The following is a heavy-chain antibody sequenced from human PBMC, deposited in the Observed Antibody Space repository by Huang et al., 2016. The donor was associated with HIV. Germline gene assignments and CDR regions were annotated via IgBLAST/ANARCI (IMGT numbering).Heavy chain of an antibody. CDR2: IYSNGDG. J-gene: IGHJ4*02. D-gene: IGHD6-25*01. CDR1: GFSLTTTGVG. CDR3: AHSTDASAATFYFDF. V-gene: IGHV2-5*01. Sequence: QITLRESGPALVKPTQTLTLTCTFSGFSLTTTGVGVGWVRQPPGQALEWLAFIYSNGDGRYSPSLSSRLTITKDTPKNQVVLTMTNMDPVDTATYYCAHSTDASAATFYFDFWGQGTLVAVSS.